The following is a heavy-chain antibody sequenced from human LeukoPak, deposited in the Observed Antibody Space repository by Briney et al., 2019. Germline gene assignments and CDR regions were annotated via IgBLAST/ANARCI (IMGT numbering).Heavy chain of an antibody. CDR2: IYYSGST. J-gene: IGHJ4*02. Sequence: TSETLSLTCTVSGGSISSYYWSWIRQPPEKGLEWIGDIYYSGSTNYNPSLKSRVTISVDTTKNQFSLKPSSVTAADPAVYYCARVWRNYYGSGSSYGFDYWGQGTLVTVSS. D-gene: IGHD3-10*01. V-gene: IGHV4-59*01. CDR1: GGSISSYY. CDR3: ARVWRNYYGSGSSYGFDY.